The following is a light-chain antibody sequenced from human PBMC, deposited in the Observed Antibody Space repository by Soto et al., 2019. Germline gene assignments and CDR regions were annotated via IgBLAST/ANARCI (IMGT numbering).Light chain of an antibody. CDR3: QQYGGGPWT. CDR2: AAY. CDR1: QSVPNNY. V-gene: IGKV3-20*01. J-gene: IGKJ1*01. Sequence: EIVLTQSPDTLSLSQGERATISCRASQSVPNNYLAWYLQKPGQAPKVLIYAAYNRATGIPDRFSGSGSGTDFTLTIRRLEPEDFAVFYCQQYGGGPWTFGQGTKVESK.